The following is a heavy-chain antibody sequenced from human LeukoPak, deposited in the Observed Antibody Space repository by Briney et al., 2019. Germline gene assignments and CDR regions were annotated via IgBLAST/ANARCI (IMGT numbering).Heavy chain of an antibody. CDR1: GYTFTSYD. J-gene: IGHJ6*03. Sequence: ASVKVSCKASGYTFTSYDINWVRQAPGQGLEWMGWMNPNSGNTGYAQKFQGRVTMTRNTSISTAYMELSSLRSEDTAVYYCARGPIPRGYYYYMDVWGKGTTVTVSS. CDR2: MNPNSGNT. D-gene: IGHD3-10*01. V-gene: IGHV1-8*01. CDR3: ARGPIPRGYYYYMDV.